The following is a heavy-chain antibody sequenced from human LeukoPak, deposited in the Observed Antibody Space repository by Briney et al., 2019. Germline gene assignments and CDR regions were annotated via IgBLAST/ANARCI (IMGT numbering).Heavy chain of an antibody. CDR1: GYTFTSYY. Sequence: ASVKVSCKASGYTFTSYYMHWVRQAPGQGLEWMGIINPSGGSTSYAQKFQGRVTMTRDTSTSTVYMELSSLRSEDTAVYYCGRGARPPHYYYYMDVWGKGTTVTVSS. J-gene: IGHJ6*03. D-gene: IGHD5-12*01. CDR2: INPSGGST. CDR3: GRGARPPHYYYYMDV. V-gene: IGHV1-46*01.